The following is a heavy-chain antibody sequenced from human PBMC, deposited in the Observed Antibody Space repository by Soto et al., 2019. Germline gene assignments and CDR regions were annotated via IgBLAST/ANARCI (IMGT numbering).Heavy chain of an antibody. Sequence: GGSLRLSCAASGSTFSSYAVSWVRQAPGKGLEWVSAISGSGGSTYYADSVKGRFTISRDNSKNTLYLQMNSLRAEDTAVYYCAKAGDFWSGYYKVPQYYFDYWGQGTLVTVSS. CDR2: ISGSGGST. V-gene: IGHV3-23*01. CDR3: AKAGDFWSGYYKVPQYYFDY. D-gene: IGHD3-3*01. CDR1: GSTFSSYA. J-gene: IGHJ4*02.